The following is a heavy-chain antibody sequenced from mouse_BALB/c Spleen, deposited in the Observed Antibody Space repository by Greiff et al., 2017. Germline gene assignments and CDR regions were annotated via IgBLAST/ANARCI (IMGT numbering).Heavy chain of an antibody. Sequence: ESGPGLVKPSQSLSLTCSVTGYSITSGYYWNWIRQFPGNKLEWMGYISYDGSNNYNPSLKNRISITRDTSKNQFFLKLNSVTTEDTATYYCARDSVRDAMDYWGQGTSVTVSS. J-gene: IGHJ4*01. D-gene: IGHD2-14*01. V-gene: IGHV3-6*02. CDR3: ARDSVRDAMDY. CDR2: ISYDGSN. CDR1: GYSITSGYY.